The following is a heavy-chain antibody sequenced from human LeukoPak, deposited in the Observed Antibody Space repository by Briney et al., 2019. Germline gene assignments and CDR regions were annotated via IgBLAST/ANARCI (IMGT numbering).Heavy chain of an antibody. Sequence: SETLSLTCAVSGGSISSAGYSWSWIRQPPGKSLEWIGYIYHTGSTFYNPSLKSRVTISVDRSKNQFSLKLSSVTAADTALYYCARRIGTTVTTYFDYWGQGTLVTVSS. J-gene: IGHJ4*02. CDR1: GGSISSAGYS. D-gene: IGHD4-11*01. V-gene: IGHV4-30-2*01. CDR2: IYHTGST. CDR3: ARRIGTTVTTYFDY.